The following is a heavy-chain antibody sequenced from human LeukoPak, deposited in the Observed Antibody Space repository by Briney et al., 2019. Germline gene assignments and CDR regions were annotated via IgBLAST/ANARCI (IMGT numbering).Heavy chain of an antibody. CDR1: GFTFSSYW. CDR3: ARVDDHKPGRRITIFGVVTAYYYGMDV. Sequence: GESLRLSCAASGFTFSSYWMSWVSQAPGKGLEWVANIKQDGSEKYYVDSVKGRFTISRDNAKNSLYLQMNSLRAEDTAVYYCARVDDHKPGRRITIFGVVTAYYYGMDVWGQGTTVTVSS. CDR2: IKQDGSEK. D-gene: IGHD3-3*01. V-gene: IGHV3-7*01. J-gene: IGHJ6*02.